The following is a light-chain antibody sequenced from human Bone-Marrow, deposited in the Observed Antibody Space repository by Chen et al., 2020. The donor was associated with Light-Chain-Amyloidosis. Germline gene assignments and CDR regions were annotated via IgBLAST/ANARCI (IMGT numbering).Light chain of an antibody. V-gene: IGKV3-20*01. CDR3: MQYGTSPLT. J-gene: IGKJ4*02. Sequence: IVFTQSPGTLSLSPGEAATLSCRASQTIRSNYLTWYQQKFGQAPKLLIYGSSSRATGIPDRFTGSGSGTDFTLTISRLEPEDFAIYYCMQYGTSPLTFGGGTKVEIK. CDR1: QTIRSNY. CDR2: GSS.